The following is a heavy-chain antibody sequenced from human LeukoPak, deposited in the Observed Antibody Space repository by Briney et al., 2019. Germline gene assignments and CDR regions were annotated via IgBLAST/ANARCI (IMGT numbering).Heavy chain of an antibody. V-gene: IGHV4-4*02. CDR2: IYHSGST. CDR3: ARANYYDSRGNYGMDV. CDR1: GGSISSSNW. D-gene: IGHD3-22*01. J-gene: IGHJ6*02. Sequence: PSGTLSLTCAVSGGSISSSNWWSWVRQPPGKGLEWIGEIYHSGSTNYNPSLKSRVTISVGKSKNQFSLKLSSVTAADTAVYYCARANYYDSRGNYGMDVWGQGTTVTVSS.